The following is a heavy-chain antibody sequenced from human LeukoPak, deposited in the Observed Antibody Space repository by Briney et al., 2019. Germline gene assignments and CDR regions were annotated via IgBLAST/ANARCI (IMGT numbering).Heavy chain of an antibody. V-gene: IGHV3-9*01. CDR1: GFTFDDYA. J-gene: IGHJ4*02. CDR3: AKDMGITMVRGVIGFDY. Sequence: GGSLRLPCAASGFTFDDYAMHWVRQAPGKGLEWVSGISWNSGSIGYADSVKGRFTISRDNAKNSLYLQMNSLRAEDTALYYCAKDMGITMVRGVIGFDYWGQGTLVTVSS. D-gene: IGHD3-10*01. CDR2: ISWNSGSI.